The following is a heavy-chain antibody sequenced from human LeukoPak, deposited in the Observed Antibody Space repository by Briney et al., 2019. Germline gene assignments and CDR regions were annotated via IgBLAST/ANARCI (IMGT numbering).Heavy chain of an antibody. V-gene: IGHV3-73*01. CDR3: AKAAYDYSNHYFEY. CDR2: IRSKANNYAT. Sequence: GGSLRLSCAASGFTFSGSAMHWVRQASGRGLEWVGRIRSKANNYATAYAASVKGRFTISRDDSKNTAYLQMNSLRVEDAAVYYCAKAAYDYSNHYFEYWGQGTLVTVSS. D-gene: IGHD4-11*01. CDR1: GFTFSGSA. J-gene: IGHJ4*02.